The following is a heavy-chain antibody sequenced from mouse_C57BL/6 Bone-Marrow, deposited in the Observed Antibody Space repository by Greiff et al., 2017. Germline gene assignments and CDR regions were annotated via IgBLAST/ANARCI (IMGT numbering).Heavy chain of an antibody. CDR3: ARGVIVTTVGGFAY. CDR1: GYAFSSSW. CDR2: IYPGDGDT. D-gene: IGHD1-1*01. J-gene: IGHJ3*01. V-gene: IGHV1-82*01. Sequence: QVQLQQSGPELVKPGASVKISCKASGYAFSSSWMNWVKQRPGKGLEWIGRIYPGDGDTNYNGKFKGKATLTADKSSSTAYMQLSSLTSEDSAVYFCARGVIVTTVGGFAYWGQGTLVTVSA.